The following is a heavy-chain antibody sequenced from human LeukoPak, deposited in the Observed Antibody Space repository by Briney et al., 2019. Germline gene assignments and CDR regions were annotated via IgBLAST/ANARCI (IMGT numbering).Heavy chain of an antibody. Sequence: PSETRSLTCTVSGGSISSSSYYWGWIRQPPGKGLEWIGNIYYVGSTYYNPSLKSRVTISVDTSKNQFSLKLSSVTAADTAVYYCARLGGDNSGVYFDYWGQGTLVTVSS. D-gene: IGHD4-23*01. CDR3: ARLGGDNSGVYFDY. J-gene: IGHJ4*02. CDR1: GGSISSSSYY. V-gene: IGHV4-39*01. CDR2: IYYVGST.